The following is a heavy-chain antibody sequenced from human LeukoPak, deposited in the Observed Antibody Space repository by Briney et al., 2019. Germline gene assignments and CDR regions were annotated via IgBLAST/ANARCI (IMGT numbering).Heavy chain of an antibody. Sequence: KPSQTLSLTCTVSGGSISSGGYYWSWIRQHPGKGLEWIEYIYYSGSTYYNPSLKSRVTISVDTSKNQFSLKLSSVTAADTAVYYCARGTEDIVLMVYAIGYYFDYWGQGTLVTVSS. CDR2: IYYSGST. CDR1: GGSISSGGYY. D-gene: IGHD2-8*01. CDR3: ARGTEDIVLMVYAIGYYFDY. J-gene: IGHJ4*02. V-gene: IGHV4-31*03.